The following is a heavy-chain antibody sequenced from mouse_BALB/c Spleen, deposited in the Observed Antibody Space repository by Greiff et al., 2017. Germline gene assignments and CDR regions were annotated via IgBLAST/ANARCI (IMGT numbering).Heavy chain of an antibody. CDR1: GFSLTGYG. Sequence: VQLKESGPGLVAPSQSLSITCTVSGFSLTGYGVNWVRQPPGKGLEWLGMIWGDGSTDYNSALKSRLSISKDNSKSQVFLKMNSLQTDDTARYYCARGPYYDYDGAWFAYWGQGTLVTVSA. D-gene: IGHD2-4*01. CDR2: IWGDGST. V-gene: IGHV2-6-7*01. CDR3: ARGPYYDYDGAWFAY. J-gene: IGHJ3*01.